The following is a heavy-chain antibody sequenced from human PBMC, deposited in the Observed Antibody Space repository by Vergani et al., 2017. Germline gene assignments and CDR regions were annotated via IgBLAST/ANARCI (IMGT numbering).Heavy chain of an antibody. CDR3: AGDTNSWQRADR. D-gene: IGHD6-13*01. CDR2: INHSGST. V-gene: IGHV4-34*01. Sequence: QVQLQQWGAGPLKPSETLSLTCAVYGGSFSSYYWSWIRQPPGKGLEWIGEINHSGSTNYNPSLKSRVTISVDTSKNQFSLKLSAVTAADTAVYYCAGDTNSWQRADRWGQGLLVSVSS. J-gene: IGHJ5*02. CDR1: GGSFSSYY.